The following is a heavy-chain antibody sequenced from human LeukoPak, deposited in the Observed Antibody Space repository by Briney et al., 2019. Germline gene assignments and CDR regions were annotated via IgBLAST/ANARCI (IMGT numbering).Heavy chain of an antibody. J-gene: IGHJ3*02. V-gene: IGHV3-7*01. CDR2: IKQDGSEK. D-gene: IGHD5-18*01. Sequence: PGGSLRLSCAASGFTFSSYWMSWVRQAPGKGLEWVANIKQDGSEKYYVDSVKGRFTISRDNAKNSLYLQMNSLRAEDTAVYYCARYFGTQLWGDPRALCAFDIWGQGTMVTVSS. CDR3: ARYFGTQLWGDPRALCAFDI. CDR1: GFTFSSYW.